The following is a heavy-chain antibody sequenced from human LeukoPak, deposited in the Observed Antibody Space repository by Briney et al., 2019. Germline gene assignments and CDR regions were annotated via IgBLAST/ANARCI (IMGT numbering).Heavy chain of an antibody. J-gene: IGHJ5*02. D-gene: IGHD2/OR15-2a*01. CDR2: LSGTGDIT. Sequence: HAGGSLRLSCAASGFTFSNYAMYWVRQAPGKGLEWVSGLSGTGDITYYTDSVKGRFTISRDNSKNTLYLEMNNLRAEDTALYYCAKRGNAISFFDPWGQGTLVTVSS. CDR1: GFTFSNYA. CDR3: AKRGNAISFFDP. V-gene: IGHV3-23*01.